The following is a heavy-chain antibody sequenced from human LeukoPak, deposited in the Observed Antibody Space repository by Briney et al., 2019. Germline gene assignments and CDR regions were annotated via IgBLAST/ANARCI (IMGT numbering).Heavy chain of an antibody. D-gene: IGHD3-3*01. CDR1: GGSISSGGYY. V-gene: IGHV4-31*03. CDR2: ISYSGTN. CDR3: ARAVGGYDFWSGSPHRVFDY. Sequence: PSETLSLTCTVSGGSISSGGYYWSWIRQHPGKGLEWIGYISYSGTNYYNPSLKSRVTMSVDTSKNQFSLKLSSVTAADTAVYYCARAVGGYDFWSGSPHRVFDYWGQGTLVTVSS. J-gene: IGHJ4*02.